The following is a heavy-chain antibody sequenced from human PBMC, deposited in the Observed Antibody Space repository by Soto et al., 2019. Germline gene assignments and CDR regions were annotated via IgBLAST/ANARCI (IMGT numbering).Heavy chain of an antibody. J-gene: IGHJ4*02. CDR1: GYTFTNYA. CDR2: INAGNGKT. D-gene: IGHD1-20*01. V-gene: IGHV1-3*01. CDR3: ARDNWRFDY. Sequence: GASVKVSCKASGYTFTNYAMHWVRQAPGQRLEWMGWINAGNGKTEYSQKFQGRVTITRDTSASTAYVELSSLRSEDTAVYYCARDNWRFDYWGQGTLVTVSS.